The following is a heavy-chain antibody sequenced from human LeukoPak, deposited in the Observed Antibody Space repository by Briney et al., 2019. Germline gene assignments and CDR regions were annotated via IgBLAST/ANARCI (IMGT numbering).Heavy chain of an antibody. CDR3: AKGIYSSGWSYFDY. CDR1: VFTFSNSA. Sequence: PGGSLRLSFAACVFTFSNSAMSWVGQAPGKGLEWVSTLSGSGITTYYADSVKGPFTISRDNSKNTLYLQMNSLKAEDTAVYYWAKGIYSSGWSYFDYWGHGTLVTVSS. D-gene: IGHD6-19*01. J-gene: IGHJ4*01. V-gene: IGHV3-23*01. CDR2: LSGSGITT.